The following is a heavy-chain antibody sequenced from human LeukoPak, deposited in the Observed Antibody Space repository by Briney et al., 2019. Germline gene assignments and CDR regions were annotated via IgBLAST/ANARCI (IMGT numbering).Heavy chain of an antibody. D-gene: IGHD6-13*01. CDR2: IYYDGST. Sequence: SETLSLTCTVSGGSISSSGYYWGWIRQPPGKGLEWIGNIYYDGSTYYNPSLKSRVIISVDPSKNQFSLKLSSVTAADTAVYYCARLSSSWYYVDYWGQGTLVTVSS. J-gene: IGHJ4*02. CDR1: GGSISSSGYY. V-gene: IGHV4-39*07. CDR3: ARLSSSWYYVDY.